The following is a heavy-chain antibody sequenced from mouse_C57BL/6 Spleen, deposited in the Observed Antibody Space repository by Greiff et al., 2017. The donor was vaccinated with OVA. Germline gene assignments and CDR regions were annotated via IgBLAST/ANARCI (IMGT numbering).Heavy chain of an antibody. V-gene: IGHV5-4*01. J-gene: IGHJ2*01. Sequence: EVQLQESGGGLVKPGGSLKLSCAASGFTFSSYAMSWVRQTPEKRLEWVATISDGGSYTYYPDNVKGRFTISRDNAKNNLYLQMSHLKSEDTAMYYCARAENYYGSTLFDYWGQGTTLTVSS. CDR2: ISDGGSYT. D-gene: IGHD1-1*01. CDR1: GFTFSSYA. CDR3: ARAENYYGSTLFDY.